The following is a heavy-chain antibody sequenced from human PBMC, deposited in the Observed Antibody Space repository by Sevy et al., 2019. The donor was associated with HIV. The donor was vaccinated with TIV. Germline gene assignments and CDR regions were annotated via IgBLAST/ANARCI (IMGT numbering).Heavy chain of an antibody. CDR3: AKAPRKQYYYGSGGYYNDY. Sequence: GGSLRLSCAASGFTFSSYAMSWVRQAPGKGLEWVSAISGSGGSTYYADSVKGRFTISRDNSKNTLYLQMNSLRAEDTAVYYCAKAPRKQYYYGSGGYYNDYWGQGTLVTVSS. CDR1: GFTFSSYA. CDR2: ISGSGGST. D-gene: IGHD3-10*01. V-gene: IGHV3-23*01. J-gene: IGHJ4*02.